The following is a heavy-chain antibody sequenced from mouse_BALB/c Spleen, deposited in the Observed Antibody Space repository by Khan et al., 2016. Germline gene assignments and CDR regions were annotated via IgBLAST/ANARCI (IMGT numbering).Heavy chain of an antibody. CDR3: ARGPSTRRAMDY. J-gene: IGHJ4*01. D-gene: IGHD1-1*01. CDR1: GYSITSDYA. CDR2: ISYSGST. V-gene: IGHV3-2*02. Sequence: EVQLVESGPGLVKPSQSLSLTCTVTGYSITSDYAWNWIRQFPGNKLKWMGYISYSGSTSYNPSLKSRISITRDTSKNQFFLQLNSVTTEDTATXYWARGPSTRRAMDYWGQGTSVTVSS.